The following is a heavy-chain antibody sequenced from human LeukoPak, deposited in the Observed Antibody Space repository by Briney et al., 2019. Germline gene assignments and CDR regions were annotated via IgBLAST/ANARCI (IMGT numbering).Heavy chain of an antibody. V-gene: IGHV3-30*18. D-gene: IGHD3-3*01. CDR3: AKTSFGPDSDAFDI. CDR2: IPYHGSNK. J-gene: IGHJ3*02. Sequence: GGSLRLSCAASGFTFSNYGMHWVRQAPGKGLEWVAVIPYHGSNKNHADSVKGRFTISRDNSKNTLYLQMNSLRAEDTAVYYCAKTSFGPDSDAFDIWGPGTMVTVSS. CDR1: GFTFSNYG.